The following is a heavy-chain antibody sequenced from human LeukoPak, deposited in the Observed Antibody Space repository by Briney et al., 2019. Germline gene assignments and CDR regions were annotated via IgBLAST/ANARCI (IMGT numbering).Heavy chain of an antibody. Sequence: ASVEVSCKASGYTFTGYYMHWVRQAPGQGLEWMGWINPNSGGTNYAQKFQGRVTMTRDTSISTAYMELSRLRSDDTAVYYCARDTMVRGVMDGFFQHWGQGTLVTVSS. CDR2: INPNSGGT. CDR3: ARDTMVRGVMDGFFQH. V-gene: IGHV1-2*02. CDR1: GYTFTGYY. D-gene: IGHD3-10*01. J-gene: IGHJ1*01.